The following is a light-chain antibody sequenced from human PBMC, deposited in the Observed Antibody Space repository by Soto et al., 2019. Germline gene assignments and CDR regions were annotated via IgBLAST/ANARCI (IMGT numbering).Light chain of an antibody. V-gene: IGLV2-14*01. CDR1: SSDVGGYNC. J-gene: IGLJ2*01. CDR3: SSYTSSSTVV. CDR2: DVR. Sequence: QSALTQPASVSGSPGQSITISCTGTSSDVGGYNCVSGYQQHPGKAPKLLIYDVRDRPSGVSNRFSGSKSGNTASLTISGLQAEDEADYSCSSYTSSSTVVFGGGTKLTV.